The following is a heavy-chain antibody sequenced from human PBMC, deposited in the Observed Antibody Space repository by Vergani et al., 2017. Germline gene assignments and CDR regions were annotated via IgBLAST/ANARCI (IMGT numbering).Heavy chain of an antibody. J-gene: IGHJ5*02. D-gene: IGHD6-19*01. Sequence: QVQLVQSGAEVQKPGASVKVSCKASGYTFTGYYMHWVRQAPGQGLGWMGWINPNSGGTNYAQKFQGRVTMTRDQSISTAYMEMSRLRSDGTAVYYCARSPSSGWFNWFDPWGQGTLVTVSS. V-gene: IGHV1-2*02. CDR3: ARSPSSGWFNWFDP. CDR1: GYTFTGYY. CDR2: INPNSGGT.